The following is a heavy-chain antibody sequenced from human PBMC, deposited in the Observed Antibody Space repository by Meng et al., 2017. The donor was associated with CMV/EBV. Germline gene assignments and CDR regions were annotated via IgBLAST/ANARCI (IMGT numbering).Heavy chain of an antibody. CDR1: GYSFTSYW. Sequence: GGSLRLSCKGSGYSFTSYWIGWVRQMPGKGLEWMGIIYPGDSDTRYSPSFQGQVTISADKSISTAYLQWSSLKASDTAMYYCARPIAAAGNDYYGMDVWGQGTTVTV. V-gene: IGHV5-51*01. CDR3: ARPIAAAGNDYYGMDV. CDR2: IYPGDSDT. J-gene: IGHJ6*02. D-gene: IGHD6-13*01.